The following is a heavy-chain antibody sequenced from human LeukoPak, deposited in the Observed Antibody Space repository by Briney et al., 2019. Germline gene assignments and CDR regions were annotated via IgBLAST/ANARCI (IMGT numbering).Heavy chain of an antibody. V-gene: IGHV1-2*02. CDR1: GYSFSKFG. D-gene: IGHD3-10*01. CDR3: ARDMAPWYFDL. J-gene: IGHJ2*01. Sequence: GASVKVSCKASGYSFSKFGIAWVRQAPGQGLEWMGWINPNSGGTNYAQKFQGRVTMTRDTSISTAYMELSRLRSDDTAVYYCARDMAPWYFDLWGRGTLVTVSS. CDR2: INPNSGGT.